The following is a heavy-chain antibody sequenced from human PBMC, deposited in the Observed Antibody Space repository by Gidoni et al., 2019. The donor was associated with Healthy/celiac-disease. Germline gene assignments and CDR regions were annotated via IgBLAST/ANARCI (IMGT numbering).Heavy chain of an antibody. CDR3: AKEYGSGSYYTPWDY. J-gene: IGHJ4*02. CDR1: GFTFSSYG. CDR2: ISYDGSNK. Sequence: QVQLVESGGGVVHPGRSLRLSCAASGFTFSSYGMHWVRQAPGKGLEWVAVISYDGSNKYYADSVKGRFTISRDNSKNTLYLQMNSLRAEDTAVYYCAKEYGSGSYYTPWDYWGQGTLVTVSS. D-gene: IGHD3-10*01. V-gene: IGHV3-30*18.